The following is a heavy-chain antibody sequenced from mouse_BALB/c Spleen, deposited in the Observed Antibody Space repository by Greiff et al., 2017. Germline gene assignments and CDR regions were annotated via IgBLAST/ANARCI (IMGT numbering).Heavy chain of an antibody. CDR1: GFSLTSYG. Sequence: QVQLQQSGPGLVQPSQSLSITCTVSGFSLTSYGVHWVRQSPGKGLEWLGVIWSGGSTDYNAAFISRLSISKDNSKSQVFFKMNSLQANDTAIYYCARTLYYGYAFDYWGQGTTLTVSS. V-gene: IGHV2-2*02. CDR2: IWSGGST. CDR3: ARTLYYGYAFDY. J-gene: IGHJ2*01. D-gene: IGHD2-2*01.